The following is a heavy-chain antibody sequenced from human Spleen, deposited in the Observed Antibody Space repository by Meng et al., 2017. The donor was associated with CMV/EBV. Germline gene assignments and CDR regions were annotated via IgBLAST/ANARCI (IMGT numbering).Heavy chain of an antibody. J-gene: IGHJ6*02. CDR3: ALGSYYDYGMDV. D-gene: IGHD3-10*01. Sequence: SVKVSCKASGDTFSSYAISWVRQAPGQGLEWMGGIIPIFGTANYAQNFQGRVTITTDESTSTAYMELSSLRSEDTAVYYCALGSYYDYGMDVWGQGTTVTVSS. CDR1: GDTFSSYA. CDR2: IIPIFGTA. V-gene: IGHV1-69*05.